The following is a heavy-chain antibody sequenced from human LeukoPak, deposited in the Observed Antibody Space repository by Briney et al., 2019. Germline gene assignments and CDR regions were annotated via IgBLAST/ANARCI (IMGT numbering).Heavy chain of an antibody. CDR3: ARVGKTRRGIAAAGGPRSYYYYNYMDV. CDR1: SGSISSSSYY. CDR2: IYYSGST. D-gene: IGHD6-13*01. V-gene: IGHV4-39*07. J-gene: IGHJ6*03. Sequence: SETLSLTCTVSSGSISSSSYYWGWIHQPPGKGLEWIGSIYYSGSTYYNPSLKSRVTISVDTSKNQFSLKLSSVTAADTAVYYCARVGKTRRGIAAAGGPRSYYYYNYMDVWGKGTTVTVSS.